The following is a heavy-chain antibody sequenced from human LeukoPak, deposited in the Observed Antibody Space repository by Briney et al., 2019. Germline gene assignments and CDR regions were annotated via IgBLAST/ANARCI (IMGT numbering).Heavy chain of an antibody. Sequence: SETLSLTCAVYGGSFSGYYWSWIRQPPGKGLEWIGEINHSGSTNYNPSLKSRVTMSVDTSKNQFSLKLSSVTAADTAVYYCARDWVRGVIKAAAFDIWGQGTMVTVSS. CDR2: INHSGST. CDR3: ARDWVRGVIKAAAFDI. CDR1: GGSFSGYY. D-gene: IGHD3-10*01. J-gene: IGHJ3*02. V-gene: IGHV4-34*01.